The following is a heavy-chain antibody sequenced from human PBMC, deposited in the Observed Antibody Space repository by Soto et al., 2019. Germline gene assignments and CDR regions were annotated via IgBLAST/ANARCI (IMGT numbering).Heavy chain of an antibody. D-gene: IGHD6-13*01. J-gene: IGHJ5*02. V-gene: IGHV3-7*01. Sequence: GSLRLSCAASGVTFSSYWMSWVRQSPGKGLEWVANIKQDGGEKYYVDSVKGRFTISRDNAKNSLYLQMNSLRVEDTALYYCARRYSSSWSGFDPWGQGTLVTVSS. CDR3: ARRYSSSWSGFDP. CDR1: GVTFSSYW. CDR2: IKQDGGEK.